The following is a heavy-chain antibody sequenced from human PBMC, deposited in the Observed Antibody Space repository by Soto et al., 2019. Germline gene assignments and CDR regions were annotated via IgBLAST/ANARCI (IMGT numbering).Heavy chain of an antibody. J-gene: IGHJ4*02. V-gene: IGHV2-5*02. CDR1: GFSLSTNGVG. D-gene: IGHD4-17*01. Sequence: QITLKESGPTLVKPTQTLTLTCTFSGFSLSTNGVGVGWIRQPPGKALEWLALIYWDDDNHYSPSLKSRLTIXXDTSKNQVVLTMTNMDPVDTGTYYCAHVEATVTKVWGQGTLVTVSA. CDR3: AHVEATVTKV. CDR2: IYWDDDN.